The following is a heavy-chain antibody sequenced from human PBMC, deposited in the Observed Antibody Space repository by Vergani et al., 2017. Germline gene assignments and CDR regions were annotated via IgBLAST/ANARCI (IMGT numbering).Heavy chain of an antibody. Sequence: QVQLQQWGAGLLKPSETLSLTCAVYGGSFSGYYWSWIRQPPGKGLEWIGYIYYSGSTNYNPSLKSRVTISVDTSKNQFSLKLSDVTAADTAVYYCAREAPRYYYGMDVWGQGTTVTVSS. V-gene: IGHV4-34*11. CDR1: GGSFSGYY. CDR3: AREAPRYYYGMDV. CDR2: IYYSGST. J-gene: IGHJ6*02.